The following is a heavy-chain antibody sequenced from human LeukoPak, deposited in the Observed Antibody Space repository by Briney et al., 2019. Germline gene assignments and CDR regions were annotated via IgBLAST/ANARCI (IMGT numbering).Heavy chain of an antibody. Sequence: GGSLRLSCAASGFTFSNYWMSWVRQAPGKGLEWVANIKQDGNEKYYVDSVKGRFTISRDNAKNSLYLQMNSLRAEDTAVYYCARDEAAVPGGDSWGQGTLVTVSS. V-gene: IGHV3-7*04. CDR2: IKQDGNEK. CDR1: GFTFSNYW. J-gene: IGHJ4*02. CDR3: ARDEAAVPGGDS. D-gene: IGHD6-25*01.